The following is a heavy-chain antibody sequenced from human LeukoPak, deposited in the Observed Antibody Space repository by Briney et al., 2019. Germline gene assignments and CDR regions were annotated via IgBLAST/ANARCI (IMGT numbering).Heavy chain of an antibody. V-gene: IGHV6-1*01. CDR3: ARRLTQYDCFDP. Sequence: SQTLSLTCAISGDIVSSNSAAWSWIRQSPSRGLEWLGRTYYRSTWYNDYAVSVRGRITVNPDTSKNQFSLHLNSVTPEDTAVYYCARRLTQYDCFDPWGQGILVTVSS. CDR1: GDIVSSNSAA. CDR2: TYYRSTWYN. D-gene: IGHD2-2*01. J-gene: IGHJ5*02.